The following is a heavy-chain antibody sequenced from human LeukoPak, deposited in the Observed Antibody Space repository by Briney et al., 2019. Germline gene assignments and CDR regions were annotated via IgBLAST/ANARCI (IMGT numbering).Heavy chain of an antibody. CDR2: MNPKSGNT. V-gene: IGHV1-8*03. CDR3: ARESAVGGTAAFDI. Sequence: ASVKVSCKASGYTFTRYDINWVRQATGQGLEWMGWMNPKSGNTGHAQKFQGRVTITRDTSISTVYMELSSLRSEDTAVYYCARESAVGGTAAFDIWGQGTMVTVSS. CDR1: GYTFTRYD. J-gene: IGHJ3*02. D-gene: IGHD1-26*01.